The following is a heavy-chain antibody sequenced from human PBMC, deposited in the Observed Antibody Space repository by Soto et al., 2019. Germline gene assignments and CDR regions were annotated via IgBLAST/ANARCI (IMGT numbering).Heavy chain of an antibody. CDR2: IYYSGST. J-gene: IGHJ6*02. V-gene: IGHV4-39*01. CDR3: ARLCLHGLLPCVSGYYYYGMDV. CDR1: GGSISSSSYY. Sequence: SETLSLTCTVSGGSISSSSYYWGWIRQPPGKGLEWIGSIYYSGSTYYNPSLKSRVTISVDTSKNQFSLKLSSVTAADTAVYYCARLCLHGLLPCVSGYYYYGMDVWGQGTTVTVSS.